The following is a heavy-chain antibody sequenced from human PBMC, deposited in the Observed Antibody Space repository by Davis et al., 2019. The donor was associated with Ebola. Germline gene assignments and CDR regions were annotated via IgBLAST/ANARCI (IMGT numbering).Heavy chain of an antibody. Sequence: MPSETLSLTCTVSGGSISRSSYYWGWIRQPPGKGLEWIGSIYYSGNSYYNPSLKNRVTISVDTSKNQFSLKLSSVTAADTAVYYCARGKGVFDYWGQGTPVTVSS. V-gene: IGHV4-39*01. J-gene: IGHJ4*02. CDR2: IYYSGNS. CDR1: GGSISRSSYY. CDR3: ARGKGVFDY. D-gene: IGHD3-10*01.